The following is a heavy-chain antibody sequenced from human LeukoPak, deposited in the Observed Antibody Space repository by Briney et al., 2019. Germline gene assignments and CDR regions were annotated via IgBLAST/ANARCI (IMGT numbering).Heavy chain of an antibody. CDR1: GYTFTSYD. D-gene: IGHD3-3*01. CDR2: MNPNSGNT. Sequence: ASVKVSCKASGYTFTSYDINWVRQATGQGLEWMGWMNPNSGNTGYAQKFQGRVTITRNTSISTAYMELSSLRSEDTAVYYCARAGGSYYDFWSGYIDPWGQGTLVTVSS. CDR3: ARAGGSYYDFWSGYIDP. J-gene: IGHJ5*02. V-gene: IGHV1-8*01.